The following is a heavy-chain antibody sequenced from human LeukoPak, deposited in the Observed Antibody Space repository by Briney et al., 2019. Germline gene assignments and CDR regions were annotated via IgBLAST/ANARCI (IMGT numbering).Heavy chain of an antibody. D-gene: IGHD3-10*01. CDR1: GFTFSTYT. CDR3: ARGSGYFGPGSSYQFDY. Sequence: GGSLRLSCAASGFTFSTYTMNWVRQAPGRGLEWVSCISSSSTTISYADSVKGRFTVSRDNAKNSLYLQMNSLRDEDTAVYYCARGSGYFGPGSSYQFDYWGQGSLVTVSS. CDR2: ISSSSTTI. V-gene: IGHV3-48*02. J-gene: IGHJ4*02.